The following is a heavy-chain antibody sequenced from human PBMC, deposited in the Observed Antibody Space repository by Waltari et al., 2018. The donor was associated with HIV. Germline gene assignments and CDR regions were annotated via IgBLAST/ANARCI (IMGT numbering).Heavy chain of an antibody. V-gene: IGHV3-30*18. D-gene: IGHD3-10*01. Sequence: GGGVVQPGRSLRLSCAASGFTFSSYGMHWVRQAPGKGLEWVALIWYDGSNKYYADSVKGRFTISRDNSKNTLFLQMNSLRAEDTAMYYCAKDIQYGSGSQALYYYGMDVWGQGTTITVSS. CDR2: IWYDGSNK. CDR3: AKDIQYGSGSQALYYYGMDV. CDR1: GFTFSSYG. J-gene: IGHJ6*02.